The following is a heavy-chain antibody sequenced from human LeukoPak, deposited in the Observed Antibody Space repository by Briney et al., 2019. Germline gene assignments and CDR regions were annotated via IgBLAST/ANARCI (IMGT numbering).Heavy chain of an antibody. CDR1: GFTFSSSY. J-gene: IGHJ4*02. Sequence: GGSLRLSCAASGFTFSSSYMNWVRQAPGMGLEWVANINQDGGEKYYVDSVKGRFTISRDNAKNSLYLQLNDMRVEDTAVYYCVRLSITVAGSDYWGQGALVTVSS. CDR2: INQDGGEK. D-gene: IGHD6-13*01. CDR3: VRLSITVAGSDY. V-gene: IGHV3-7*01.